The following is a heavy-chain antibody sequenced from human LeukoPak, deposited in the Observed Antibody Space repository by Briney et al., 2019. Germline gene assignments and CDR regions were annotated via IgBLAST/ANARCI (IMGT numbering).Heavy chain of an antibody. V-gene: IGHV1-3*01. CDR1: GYTFTSYA. Sequence: ASVTVSCKASGYTFTSYAMHWVRQAPGQRLEWMGWINAGNGNTKYSQKFQGRVTITRDTSASTAYMELSSLRSEDTAVYYCATLLGSGYSSSWYRDIYFDYWGQGTLVTVSS. D-gene: IGHD6-13*01. J-gene: IGHJ4*02. CDR3: ATLLGSGYSSSWYRDIYFDY. CDR2: INAGNGNT.